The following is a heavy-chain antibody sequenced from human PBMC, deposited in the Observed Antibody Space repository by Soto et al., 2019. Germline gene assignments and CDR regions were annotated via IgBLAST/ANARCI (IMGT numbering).Heavy chain of an antibody. CDR3: ARGAYYYDSSGSKGENGAFDY. Sequence: QVQLVQSGAEVKKPGSSVKVSCKASGGTFSSYAISWVRQAPGQGLEWMGGIIPIFGTANYAQKFQGRVTITADEATSTAYMELSSLRSEDTAVYYCARGAYYYDSSGSKGENGAFDYWGQGTLVTVAS. CDR2: IIPIFGTA. J-gene: IGHJ4*02. D-gene: IGHD3-22*01. V-gene: IGHV1-69*01. CDR1: GGTFSSYA.